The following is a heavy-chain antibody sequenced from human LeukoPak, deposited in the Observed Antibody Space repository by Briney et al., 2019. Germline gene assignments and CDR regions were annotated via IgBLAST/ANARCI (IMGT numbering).Heavy chain of an antibody. Sequence: SVKVSCKASGGTFSSYAISWVRQAPGQGLEWMGGIIPIFGTANYAQKFQGRVTITTDESTSTAYMELSSLRSEDTAVYYCAKEDTYYYGSGSSYFDCWGQGTLVTVSS. J-gene: IGHJ4*02. V-gene: IGHV1-69*05. CDR2: IIPIFGTA. D-gene: IGHD3-10*01. CDR3: AKEDTYYYGSGSSYFDC. CDR1: GGTFSSYA.